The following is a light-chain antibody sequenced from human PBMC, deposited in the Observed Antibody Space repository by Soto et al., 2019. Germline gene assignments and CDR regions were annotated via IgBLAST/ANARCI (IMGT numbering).Light chain of an antibody. J-gene: IGKJ2*01. CDR2: GAS. CDR3: QQYNNWPVYT. V-gene: IGKV3-15*01. CDR1: QSVSSN. Sequence: EIVMTQSPATLSVSPGERATLSCRASQSVSSNLAWYQQKPGQAPRLLIYGASASATGIPARFSGSGSGTECTLTISSLQSEDFAGYYCQQYNNWPVYTFGQGTKLEIK.